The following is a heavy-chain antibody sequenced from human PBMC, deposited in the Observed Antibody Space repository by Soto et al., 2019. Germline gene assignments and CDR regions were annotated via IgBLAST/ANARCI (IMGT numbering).Heavy chain of an antibody. Sequence: ASVKVSCKASGGTFSSYAMSWVRQATGQGLEWMGGIIPIFGTANYAQKFQGRVTITTDTSTSTAYMELRSLRSDDTAVYYCARAGSSSWYGAFDIWGQGTMVTVSS. D-gene: IGHD6-13*01. V-gene: IGHV1-69*05. J-gene: IGHJ3*02. CDR1: GGTFSSYA. CDR2: IIPIFGTA. CDR3: ARAGSSSWYGAFDI.